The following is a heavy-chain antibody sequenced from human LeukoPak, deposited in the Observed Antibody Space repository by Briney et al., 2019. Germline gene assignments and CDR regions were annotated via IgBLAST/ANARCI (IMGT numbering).Heavy chain of an antibody. J-gene: IGHJ5*02. CDR2: ISTSSIYI. V-gene: IGHV3-21*01. Sequence: GGSLRLSCAASGFTSGFTFSSYSMNWVRQAPGKGLEWVSSISTSSIYIYYADSVKGRFTISRDNAKNSLYLQMKSLRAEDTAVYYCARGKTSQNIVTRKTYNWFDPWGQGTLVTVSS. CDR1: GFTFSSYS. CDR3: ARGKTSQNIVTRKTYNWFDP. D-gene: IGHD2/OR15-2a*01.